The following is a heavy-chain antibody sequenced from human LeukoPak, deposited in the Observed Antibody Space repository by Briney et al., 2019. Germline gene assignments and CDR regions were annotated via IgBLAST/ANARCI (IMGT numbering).Heavy chain of an antibody. CDR3: ARELMRRWGSGIDY. D-gene: IGHD3-10*01. J-gene: IGHJ4*02. CDR1: GFTFSSYA. Sequence: GGSLRLSCAASGFTFSSYAMHWVRQAPGKGLEWVAVISYDGSNKYYADSVKGRFTISRDNSKNTLYLQMNSLRAEDTAVYYCARELMRRWGSGIDYWGQGTLVTVSS. V-gene: IGHV3-30-3*01. CDR2: ISYDGSNK.